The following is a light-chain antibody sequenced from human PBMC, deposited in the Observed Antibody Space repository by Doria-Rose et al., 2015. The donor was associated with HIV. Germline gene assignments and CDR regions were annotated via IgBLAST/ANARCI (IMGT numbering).Light chain of an antibody. J-gene: IGKJ1*01. CDR2: AAS. Sequence: PSSLSASVGDRVTITCRASPGISNSLAWYQQKPGKVPKLLICAASTLRSGVPSRFSGSGSGTDFTLAISSLQPEDVATYYCQKYDSAPWTFGQGTKVEI. CDR3: QKYDSAPWT. V-gene: IGKV1-27*01. CDR1: PGISNS.